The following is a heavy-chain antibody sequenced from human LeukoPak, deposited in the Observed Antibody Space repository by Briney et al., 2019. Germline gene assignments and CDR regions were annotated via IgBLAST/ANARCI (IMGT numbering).Heavy chain of an antibody. CDR2: INPNSGGT. CDR3: ARGAYDSYFDY. D-gene: IGHD3-3*01. Sequence: ASVKVSCKASGYTFTSYDINWVRQAPGQGLEWMGWINPNSGGTNYAQKFQGRVTMTRDTSISTAYMELSRLRSDDTAVYYCARGAYDSYFDYWGQGTLVTVSS. CDR1: GYTFTSYD. V-gene: IGHV1-2*02. J-gene: IGHJ4*02.